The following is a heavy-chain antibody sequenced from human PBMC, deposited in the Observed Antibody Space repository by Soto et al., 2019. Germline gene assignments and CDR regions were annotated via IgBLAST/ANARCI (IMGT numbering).Heavy chain of an antibody. CDR2: ISWNSGSI. CDR1: GFTFDDYA. CDR3: AKGTPTYYFDY. J-gene: IGHJ4*02. Sequence: VQLVESGGGLVQPGRSLRLSCAASGFTFDDYAMHWVRQAPGKGLEWVSGISWNSGSIGYADSVKGRFTISRDNAKNSLYLQMNSLRAEDTALYYCAKGTPTYYFDYWGQGTLVTVSS. V-gene: IGHV3-9*01.